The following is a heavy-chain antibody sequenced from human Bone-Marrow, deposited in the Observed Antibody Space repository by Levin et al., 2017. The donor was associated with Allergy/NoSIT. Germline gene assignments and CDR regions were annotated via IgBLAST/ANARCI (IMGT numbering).Heavy chain of an antibody. V-gene: IGHV3-48*03. J-gene: IGHJ2*01. CDR2: ISSGSGSR. Sequence: GESLKISCAASGFGFSSYDMNWVRQRPGKGLEWVSYISSGSGSRYYADSVKGRFTVSRDNGKNSLYLQMNSLRVEDTAIYYCARETTYYLDSGNLRAGWYFDLWGRGTLVTVSS. CDR1: GFGFSSYD. D-gene: IGHD3-10*01. CDR3: ARETTYYLDSGNLRAGWYFDL.